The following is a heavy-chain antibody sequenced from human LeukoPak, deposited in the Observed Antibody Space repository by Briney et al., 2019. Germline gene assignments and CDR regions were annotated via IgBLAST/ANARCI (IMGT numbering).Heavy chain of an antibody. CDR3: TSGTDSRKLGY. V-gene: IGHV4-34*01. J-gene: IGHJ4*02. D-gene: IGHD3-22*01. CDR1: GDSLNNRY. Sequence: SETLSLTCTVSGDSLNNRYWDWIRQPPGKGLEWIGEIHAVEGTNYNPSIRSRVTVSLDTSKNQFSLKMSSVTAADTAVYYCTSGTDSRKLGYWGQGTLVTVSS. CDR2: IHAVEGT.